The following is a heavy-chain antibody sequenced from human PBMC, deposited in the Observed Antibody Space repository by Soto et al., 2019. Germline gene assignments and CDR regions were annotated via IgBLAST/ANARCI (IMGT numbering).Heavy chain of an antibody. V-gene: IGHV3-74*01. CDR3: ARRDYRSDAFDI. CDR1: GFTFSTYW. CDR2: INSDGSST. D-gene: IGHD4-17*01. J-gene: IGHJ3*02. Sequence: EVQLVESGGGLVQPGGSLRLSCADSGFTFSTYWMHWVRQAPGKGLVWVSHINSDGSSTKYADSVKGRFIISRDNVKNTLDLQMSSLRVEDMAVYYCARRDYRSDAFDIWGQGTMVTVSS.